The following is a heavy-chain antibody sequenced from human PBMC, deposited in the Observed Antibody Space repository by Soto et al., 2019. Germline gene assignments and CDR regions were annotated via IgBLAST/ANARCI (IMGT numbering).Heavy chain of an antibody. V-gene: IGHV3-74*01. J-gene: IGHJ6*02. CDR2: IDSYGSST. D-gene: IGHD2-2*01. CDR1: GFTFSRHW. Sequence: EVQLVESGGGLVQPGGSVRLACAASGFTFSRHWMHWVRQAPGKGLVWVSRIDSYGSSTHYADSVKGRFTISRDNAKNTFYLQMNSLRAEDTAVYYCASPVVPAAMGGPYFYGIDVWGQWTTVTVSS. CDR3: ASPVVPAAMGGPYFYGIDV.